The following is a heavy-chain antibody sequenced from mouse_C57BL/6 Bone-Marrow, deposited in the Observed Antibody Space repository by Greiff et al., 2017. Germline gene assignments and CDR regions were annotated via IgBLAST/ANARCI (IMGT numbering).Heavy chain of an antibody. V-gene: IGHV5-17*01. CDR3: ARGSKGGFAY. Sequence: EVQLVESGGGLVKPGGSLKLSCAASGFTFSDYGMHWVRQAPEKGLEWVGYISRGSSTIYYADTVKGRFTIARDNAKNTLFLQMTSLRSEDTAMYYGARGSKGGFAYWGQGTLVTVSA. J-gene: IGHJ3*01. CDR1: GFTFSDYG. CDR2: ISRGSSTI.